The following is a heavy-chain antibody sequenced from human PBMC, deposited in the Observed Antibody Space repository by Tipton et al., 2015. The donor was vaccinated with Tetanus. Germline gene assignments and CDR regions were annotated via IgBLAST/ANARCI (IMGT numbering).Heavy chain of an antibody. CDR1: GGSISRGAYS. J-gene: IGHJ6*02. CDR2: IYDSGTT. CDR3: ARYNSYVYAMDV. V-gene: IGHV4-30-2*01. D-gene: IGHD5-24*01. Sequence: TLSLTCALSGGSISRGAYSWSWIRQPPGKGLEWIGYIYDSGTTYSNPSLKSRVTISGSETKGQFSLNLTSVTAADTAVYYCARYNSYVYAMDVWGQGTTVTVSS.